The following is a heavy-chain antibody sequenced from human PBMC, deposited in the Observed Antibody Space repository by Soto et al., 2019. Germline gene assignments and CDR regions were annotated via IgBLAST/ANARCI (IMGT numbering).Heavy chain of an antibody. CDR2: IYYSGST. CDR1: GGSISSYY. D-gene: IGHD4-17*01. J-gene: IGHJ4*02. CDR3: ARGATVTQYDY. Sequence: SETLSLTCTVSGGSISSYYWSWIRQPPGKGLEWIGYIYYSGSTNYNPSLKSRVTISVDTSKNQFSLKLSSVTAADTAVYYCARGATVTQYDYWGQGNLVT. V-gene: IGHV4-59*01.